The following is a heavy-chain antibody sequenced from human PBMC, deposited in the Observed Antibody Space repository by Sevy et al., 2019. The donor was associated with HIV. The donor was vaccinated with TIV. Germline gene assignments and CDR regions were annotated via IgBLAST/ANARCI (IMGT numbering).Heavy chain of an antibody. CDR1: GFTFSSYW. V-gene: IGHV3-7*01. Sequence: GGSLRLSCAASGFTFSSYWMSWVRQAPGKGQEWVANLKQDGSEKYYVDSVKGRFTISRNNAKSSLYLQMKSLRAEDTSVYYCTRGAYYDFWSGYYPPYYYYGMDVWGQGTRVTVSS. CDR3: TRGAYYDFWSGYYPPYYYYGMDV. D-gene: IGHD3-3*01. CDR2: LKQDGSEK. J-gene: IGHJ6*02.